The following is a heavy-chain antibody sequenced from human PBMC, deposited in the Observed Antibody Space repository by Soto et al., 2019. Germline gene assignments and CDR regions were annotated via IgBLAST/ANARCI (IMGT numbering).Heavy chain of an antibody. CDR1: GVTFSSYS. CDR3: ARDSVVVAAPYYYYGMDV. Sequence: PGGSLRLSCAASGVTFSSYSMNWVRQAPGKGLEWVSYISSSSSTIYYADSVKGRFTISRDNAKNSLYLQMNSLRDEDTAVYYCARDSVVVAAPYYYYGMDVWGQGTTVTVSS. D-gene: IGHD2-15*01. V-gene: IGHV3-48*02. J-gene: IGHJ6*02. CDR2: ISSSSSTI.